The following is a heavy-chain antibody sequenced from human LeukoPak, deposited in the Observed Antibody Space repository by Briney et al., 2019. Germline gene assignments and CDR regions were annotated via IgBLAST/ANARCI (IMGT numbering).Heavy chain of an antibody. J-gene: IGHJ4*02. CDR3: ARESARLYYYDSSGYYY. V-gene: IGHV1-18*01. D-gene: IGHD3-22*01. CDR2: ISAYNGNT. CDR1: GYTFTSYG. Sequence: ASVTVSFKSSGYTFTSYGISWVRQAPGQGLEWMGWISAYNGNTNHAQKLQGRVTMTTDTSPRAPYMELRSLSSDDTAVYYCARESARLYYYDSSGYYYWGQGTLVTVSS.